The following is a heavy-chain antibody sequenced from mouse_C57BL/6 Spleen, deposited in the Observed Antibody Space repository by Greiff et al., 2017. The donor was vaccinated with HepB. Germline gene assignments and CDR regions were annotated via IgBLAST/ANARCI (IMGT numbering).Heavy chain of an antibody. D-gene: IGHD1-1*02. CDR1: GYTFTSYW. J-gene: IGHJ1*03. CDR2: IYPGSGST. Sequence: QVQLQQPGAELVKPGASVKMSCKASGYTFTSYWITWVKQRPGQGLEWIGDIYPGSGSTNYNEKFKSKATLTVDTSSSTAYMQLSSLTSEDSAVSYCARKVAGNGYFDVWGTGATVTVSS. V-gene: IGHV1-55*01. CDR3: ARKVAGNGYFDV.